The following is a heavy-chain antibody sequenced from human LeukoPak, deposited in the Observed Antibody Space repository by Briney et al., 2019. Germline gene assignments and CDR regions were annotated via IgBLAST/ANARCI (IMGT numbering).Heavy chain of an antibody. CDR1: GYSISSGYY. Sequence: PSETLSLTCTVSGYSISSGYYWGWIRQPPGKGLEWIGSIYHSGSTYYNPSLKSRVTISVDTSKNQFSLKLSSVTAADTAVYYCARYSFGSSSFDYWAREPWSPSPQ. J-gene: IGHJ4*02. D-gene: IGHD6-6*01. CDR2: IYHSGST. V-gene: IGHV4-38-2*02. CDR3: ARYSFGSSSFDY.